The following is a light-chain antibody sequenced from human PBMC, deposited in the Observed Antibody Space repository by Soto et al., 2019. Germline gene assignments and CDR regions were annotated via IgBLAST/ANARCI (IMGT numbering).Light chain of an antibody. CDR1: SSDVGSYSR. CDR2: DVT. J-gene: IGLJ1*01. V-gene: IGLV2-11*01. CDR3: CSYAGSSAYL. Sequence: QSALTQPHSVSGSAGQSVTISCTGTSSDVGSYSRVSWYQQHPGRAPKLIIYDVTKRPSGVPGRFSASKSGNTASLTISGLQAEDEADYYCCSYAGSSAYLFGTGTKVTVL.